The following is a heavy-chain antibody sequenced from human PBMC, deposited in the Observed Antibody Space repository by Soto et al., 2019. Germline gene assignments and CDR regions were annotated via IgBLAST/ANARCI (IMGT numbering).Heavy chain of an antibody. CDR3: AREVFDPYYYMDV. CDR2: IFYSGST. V-gene: IGHV4-31*03. J-gene: IGHJ6*03. D-gene: IGHD3-10*02. CDR1: GGSISSGDYY. Sequence: QVQLQESGPGLVKPSQTLSLTCTVSGGSISSGDYYWTWIRQHPGKGLEWIGYIFYSGSTYYNPSLKIRVAISVDTSENHFSLKLNSLTAANTAVYYCAREVFDPYYYMDVRGKGTTVTVSS.